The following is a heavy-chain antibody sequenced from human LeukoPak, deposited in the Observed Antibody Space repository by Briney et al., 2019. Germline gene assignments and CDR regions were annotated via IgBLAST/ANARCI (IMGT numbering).Heavy chain of an antibody. CDR2: INHSGST. V-gene: IGHV4-34*01. CDR1: GGSFSGYY. D-gene: IGHD3-10*01. J-gene: IGHJ5*02. Sequence: TSDTLSLTCAVYGGSFSGYYWSWIRQPPGKGLEWIGEINHSGSTNYNPSLKSRVTISVDTSKNQFSLKLSSVTAADTAVYYCARTRYYYGSGSRYVWFDPWGQGTLVTVSS. CDR3: ARTRYYYGSGSRYVWFDP.